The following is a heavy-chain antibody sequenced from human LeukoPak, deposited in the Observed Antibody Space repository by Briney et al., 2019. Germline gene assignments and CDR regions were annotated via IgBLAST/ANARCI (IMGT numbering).Heavy chain of an antibody. CDR1: GYTFTSYA. CDR2: INTNTGNP. Sequence: ASVKVSCKASGYTFTSYAINWVRQAPGQGLEWMGWINTNTGNPTYAQGFTGRFVFSLDTSVSTAYLQISSLKAEDTAVYYCATVHYYYGSSGYYLASSDAFDIWGQGTMVTVSS. CDR3: ATVHYYYGSSGYYLASSDAFDI. V-gene: IGHV7-4-1*02. J-gene: IGHJ3*02. D-gene: IGHD3-22*01.